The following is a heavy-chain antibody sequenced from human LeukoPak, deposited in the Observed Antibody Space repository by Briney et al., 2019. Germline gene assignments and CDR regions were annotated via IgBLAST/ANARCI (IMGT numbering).Heavy chain of an antibody. D-gene: IGHD6-13*01. CDR3: ARGRAAAGSPFEY. CDR1: GGSISNYY. V-gene: IGHV4-59*01. CDR2: IYYTGST. J-gene: IGHJ4*02. Sequence: PSETLSLTCAVSGGSISNYYWSWIRQPPGKGLEWIGYIYYTGSTNYNPSLRSRVTISVDTSKNQFSLKMSSLTAADTAVYYCARGRAAAGSPFEYWGQGTLVTVSS.